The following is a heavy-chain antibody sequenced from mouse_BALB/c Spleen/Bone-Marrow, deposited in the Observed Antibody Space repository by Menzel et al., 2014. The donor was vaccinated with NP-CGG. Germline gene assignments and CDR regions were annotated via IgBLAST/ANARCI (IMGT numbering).Heavy chain of an antibody. CDR1: GFNIKDTY. J-gene: IGHJ4*01. V-gene: IGHV14-3*02. Sequence: EVKLVESGAELVKPGASVKLSCTASGFNIKDTYMHWVKQRPEQCLEWIGRIDPANGNTKYDPKFQAKATITTDTSSNTAYLQLSSLTSEDTAVYYCARDDYDDYYVMVYCGQGTSVTVSS. D-gene: IGHD2-4*01. CDR2: IDPANGNT. CDR3: ARDDYDDYYVMVY.